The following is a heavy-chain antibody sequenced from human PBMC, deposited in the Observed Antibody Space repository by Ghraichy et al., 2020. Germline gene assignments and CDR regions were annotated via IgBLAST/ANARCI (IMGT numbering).Heavy chain of an antibody. D-gene: IGHD3-16*01. V-gene: IGHV3-7*01. CDR3: ARNYDSFWGSYPLDH. J-gene: IGHJ4*02. Sequence: GVLNISCAASGFIFSSNWLTWVRQAPGKGLEWVANIKQDGSETYYVDSVKGRFTISRDNAKNSLYLQMNSLRAEDTAVYYCARNYDSFWGSYPLDHWGQGTLVTVSS. CDR2: IKQDGSET. CDR1: GFIFSSNW.